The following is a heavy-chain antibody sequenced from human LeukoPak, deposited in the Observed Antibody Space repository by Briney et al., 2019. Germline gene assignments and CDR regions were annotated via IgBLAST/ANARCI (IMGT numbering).Heavy chain of an antibody. CDR1: GFTFSGHG. CDR2: IGNEVNSYAT. Sequence: PGGSLKLSCAASGFTFSGHGMHWVRQASGRGLEWVGRIGNEVNSYATVYAASVKGRFTIPREDSQITAYLQMTSLTTEDTAVYYCTRQGYGMDVWGQGTTVTVSS. CDR3: TRQGYGMDV. J-gene: IGHJ6*02. V-gene: IGHV3-73*01.